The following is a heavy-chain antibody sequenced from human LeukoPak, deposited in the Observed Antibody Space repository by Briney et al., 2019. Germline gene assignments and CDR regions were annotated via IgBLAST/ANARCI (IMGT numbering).Heavy chain of an antibody. CDR1: GYSISSSNW. D-gene: IGHD3-10*01. CDR2: IYYSGNT. Sequence: PSETLSLTCAVSGYSISSSNWWGWIRPPPRKGLEWLGYIYYSGNTYYNPSLKSRVTMSVDTSKNHLSLKLSSVTAVDTAVYYCARVWFGGYAMDVWGQGTTITVSS. J-gene: IGHJ6*02. V-gene: IGHV4-28*03. CDR3: ARVWFGGYAMDV.